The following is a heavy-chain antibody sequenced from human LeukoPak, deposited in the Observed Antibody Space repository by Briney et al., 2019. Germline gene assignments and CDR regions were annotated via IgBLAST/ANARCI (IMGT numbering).Heavy chain of an antibody. CDR1: GDSISSYS. Sequence: SETLSLTCTVSGDSISSYSWSWIRQPPGKGLEWIGDIYNSGNTNYNPSLKSRVTMSVSTSKNQFPLSLSSVTAADTAVYYCARVETPVTTTPPFDHWGQGTLVTVSS. J-gene: IGHJ4*02. CDR2: IYNSGNT. CDR3: ARVETPVTTTPPFDH. V-gene: IGHV4-59*08. D-gene: IGHD4-17*01.